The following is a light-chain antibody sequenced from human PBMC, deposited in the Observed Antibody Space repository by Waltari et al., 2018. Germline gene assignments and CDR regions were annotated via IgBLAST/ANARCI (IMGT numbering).Light chain of an antibody. J-gene: IGLJ3*02. V-gene: IGLV4-69*01. CDR2: VNSDGSH. Sequence: QLVLTQSPSASASLGASVKLTCTLSSGHSSNVVAWLQQRPAKGPRYLMKVNSDGSHTKGDGIPDRFSGSSSGAERYLTISSLQAEDEADYFCQTGGHGTWVFGGGTKLTVL. CDR3: QTGGHGTWV. CDR1: SGHSSNV.